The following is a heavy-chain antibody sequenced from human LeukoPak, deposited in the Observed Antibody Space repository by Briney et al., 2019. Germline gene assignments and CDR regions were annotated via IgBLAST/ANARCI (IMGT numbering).Heavy chain of an antibody. J-gene: IGHJ4*02. CDR1: GFRFSSYS. CDR3: ARTVSF. D-gene: IGHD3-16*02. V-gene: IGHV3-21*01. CDR2: ISNSSSDT. Sequence: GGSLRLTCVTSGFRFSSYSMNWMRQAPGKGLEWVSYISNSSSDTQYADSVVGRFTISRDNAKNSLYLQMNSLRAEDTAVYYCARTVSFWGQGTLVTVSS.